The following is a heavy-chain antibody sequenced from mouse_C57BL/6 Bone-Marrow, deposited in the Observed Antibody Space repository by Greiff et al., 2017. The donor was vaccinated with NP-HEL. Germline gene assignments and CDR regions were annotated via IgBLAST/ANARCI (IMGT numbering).Heavy chain of an antibody. CDR2: ISSGGSYT. J-gene: IGHJ3*01. CDR1: GFTFSSYG. V-gene: IGHV5-6*01. D-gene: IGHD2-4*01. Sequence: DVHLVESGGDLVKPGGSLKLSCAASGFTFSSYGMSWVRQTPDKRLEWVATISSGGSYTYYPDSVKGRFTISRDNATNTRYLQMSSLKSEDAAMDYCASPYDYDVAWFAYWGQGTLVTVSA. CDR3: ASPYDYDVAWFAY.